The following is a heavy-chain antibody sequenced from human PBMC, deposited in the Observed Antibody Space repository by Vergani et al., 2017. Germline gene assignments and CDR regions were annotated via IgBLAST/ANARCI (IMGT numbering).Heavy chain of an antibody. D-gene: IGHD6-19*01. J-gene: IGHJ4*02. CDR1: GGSISSYY. V-gene: IGHV4-59*01. Sequence: QVQLQESGPGLVKPSETLSLTCTVSGGSISSYYWSWIRQPPGKGLEWIGYIYYSGSTNYNPSLKSRVTISVDTSKNQFSLKLSSVTAADTAMYYCARAPLEWLSPSDWGQGTLVTVSS. CDR3: ARAPLEWLSPSD. CDR2: IYYSGST.